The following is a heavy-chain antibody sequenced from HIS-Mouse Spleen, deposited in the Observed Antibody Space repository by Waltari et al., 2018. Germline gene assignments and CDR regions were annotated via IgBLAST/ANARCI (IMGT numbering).Heavy chain of an antibody. V-gene: IGHV3-21*01. CDR3: ARRLLTGDAFDI. Sequence: EVQLVQSGGGLVKPGGSLRLSCAASGFTFSSYSMNWVRQAPGKGLEWVSSSSSSSSYIYYADSVKGRFTISRDNAKNSLYLQMNSLRAEDTAVYYCARRLLTGDAFDIWGQGTMVTVSS. D-gene: IGHD7-27*01. CDR2: SSSSSSYI. CDR1: GFTFSSYS. J-gene: IGHJ3*02.